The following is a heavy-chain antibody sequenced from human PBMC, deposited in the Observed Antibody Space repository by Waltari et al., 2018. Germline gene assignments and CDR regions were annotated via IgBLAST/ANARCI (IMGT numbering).Heavy chain of an antibody. J-gene: IGHJ4*02. CDR3: ARQGYSSSSVVSGYYFDY. D-gene: IGHD6-6*01. V-gene: IGHV4-39*01. CDR2: IYYSGIT. CDR1: GGSISSSSYY. Sequence: QLQLQESGPGLVKPSETLSLTCTVSGGSISSSSYYWGWIRQPPGKGLEWIGSIYYSGITYYNPALKMRVTISVDTSKNQFSLKLSSVTAADTAVYYCARQGYSSSSVVSGYYFDYWGQGTLVTVSS.